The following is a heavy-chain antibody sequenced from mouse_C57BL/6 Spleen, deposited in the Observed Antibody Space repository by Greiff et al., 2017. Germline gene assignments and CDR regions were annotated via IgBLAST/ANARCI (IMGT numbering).Heavy chain of an antibody. CDR1: GFTFSDAW. Sequence: EVQLVESGGGLVQPGGSMKLSCAASGFTFSDAWMAWVRQSPEKGLEWVAEIRNKANNHATYYAASVKGRFTISRDDSKSRFYLQMNSLRAEDTGIYYCTGGGEYYYGAWFAYWGQGTLVTVSA. D-gene: IGHD1-1*01. CDR2: IRNKANNHAT. CDR3: TGGGEYYYGAWFAY. J-gene: IGHJ3*01. V-gene: IGHV6-6*01.